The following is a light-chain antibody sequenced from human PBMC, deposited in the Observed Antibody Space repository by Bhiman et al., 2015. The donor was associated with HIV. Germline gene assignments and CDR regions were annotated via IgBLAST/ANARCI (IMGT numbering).Light chain of an antibody. V-gene: IGLV2-14*03. CDR1: GSDVGGYNH. Sequence: QSALTQPASVSGSPGQSITISCTGTGSDVGGYNHVSWYQQHPGKAPKLMIYDVSNRPSGVSNRFSGSKSGNTASLTISGLQAEDEADYYCSSLTSSITYVFASGTKVTVL. CDR2: DVS. J-gene: IGLJ1*01. CDR3: SSLTSSITYV.